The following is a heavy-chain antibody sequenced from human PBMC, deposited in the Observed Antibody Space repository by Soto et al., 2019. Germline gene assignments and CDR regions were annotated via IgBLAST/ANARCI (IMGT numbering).Heavy chain of an antibody. J-gene: IGHJ6*02. CDR2: IIPIFGTA. V-gene: IGHV1-69*13. Sequence: SVKVSCKASGGTFSRYAISWVRQAPGQGLEWMGGIIPIFGTANYAQKFQGRVTITADESTSTAYMELSSLRSEDTAVYYCARDLLYYGSGTYYGMDVCGQGTTVIVS. CDR3: ARDLLYYGSGTYYGMDV. CDR1: GGTFSRYA. D-gene: IGHD3-10*01.